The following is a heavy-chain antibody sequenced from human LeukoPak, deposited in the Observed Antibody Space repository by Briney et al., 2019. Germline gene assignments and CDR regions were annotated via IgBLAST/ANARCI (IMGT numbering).Heavy chain of an antibody. Sequence: PGRSLRLSCAASGFTFSSYGMHWVRQAPGKGLEWVAVISYDGSNKYYADSVKGRFTISRDNSKNTLYLQMSSLRADDTAVYYCAKGPRQQLVTRFDNWGQGTLVTVSS. J-gene: IGHJ4*02. V-gene: IGHV3-30*18. CDR2: ISYDGSNK. CDR1: GFTFSSYG. CDR3: AKGPRQQLVTRFDN. D-gene: IGHD6-13*01.